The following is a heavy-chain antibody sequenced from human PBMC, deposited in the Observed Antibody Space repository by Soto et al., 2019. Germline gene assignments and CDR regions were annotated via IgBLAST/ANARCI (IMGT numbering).Heavy chain of an antibody. V-gene: IGHV4-39*01. Sequence: SETLSLTCTVSGGSISSSSYYWGWIRQPPGKGLEWIGSIYYSGSTYYNPSLKSRVTISVDTSKNQFSLKLSSVTAADTAVYYCARHIGFGGRNYYYYYYMDVWGKGTTVTVSS. D-gene: IGHD3-10*01. CDR1: GGSISSSSYY. CDR3: ARHIGFGGRNYYYYYYMDV. CDR2: IYYSGST. J-gene: IGHJ6*03.